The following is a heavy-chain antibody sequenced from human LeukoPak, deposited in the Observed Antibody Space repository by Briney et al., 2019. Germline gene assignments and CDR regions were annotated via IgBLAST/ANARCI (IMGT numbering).Heavy chain of an antibody. CDR2: IYYSGST. V-gene: IGHV4-59*01. Sequence: SETLSLTCTVSGGSISSYYWSWIRQPPGKGLEWIGYIYYSGSTNYNPSLKSRVTISVDTSKNQFSLKLSSVTAADTAVYYCARVRQQLDGMDVWGQGTTVTVSS. CDR1: GGSISSYY. CDR3: ARVRQQLDGMDV. J-gene: IGHJ6*02. D-gene: IGHD6-6*01.